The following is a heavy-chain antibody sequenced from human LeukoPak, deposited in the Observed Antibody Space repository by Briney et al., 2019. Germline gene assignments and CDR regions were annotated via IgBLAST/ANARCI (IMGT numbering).Heavy chain of an antibody. CDR1: GDIIFTNNVA. Sequence: SHPLSLTCALSGDIIFTNNVAWHWIRQSPSRGLEWLGRTYYRSKWSFDYAVSVKSRITINADTSKNQFSLQLSSVTPEDTAVYYCARGKYTSFDNWGQGTLVTVSS. V-gene: IGHV6-1*01. CDR3: ARGKYTSFDN. J-gene: IGHJ4*02. D-gene: IGHD6-6*01. CDR2: TYYRSKWSF.